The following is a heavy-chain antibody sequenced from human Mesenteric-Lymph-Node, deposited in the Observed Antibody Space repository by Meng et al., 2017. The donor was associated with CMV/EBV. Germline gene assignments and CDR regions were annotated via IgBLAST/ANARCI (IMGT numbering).Heavy chain of an antibody. V-gene: IGHV1-69*04. Sequence: SVNVSCKASGGTFSSYTISWVRQAPGQGLEWMGRIIPILGIANYAQKFQGRVTITADKSTRTAYMELSSLRSEDTAVYYCARDWSGAFGNVVYWGQGTLVTVSS. CDR2: IIPILGIA. D-gene: IGHD3-16*01. CDR1: GGTFSSYT. CDR3: ARDWSGAFGNVVY. J-gene: IGHJ4*02.